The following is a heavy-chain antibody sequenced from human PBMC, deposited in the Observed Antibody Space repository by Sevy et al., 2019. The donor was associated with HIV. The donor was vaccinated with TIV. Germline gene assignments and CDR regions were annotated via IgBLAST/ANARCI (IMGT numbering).Heavy chain of an antibody. CDR3: ARHGIAARPIDY. CDR2: IYYSGST. V-gene: IGHV4-59*08. Sequence: SETLSLTCTVSGGSISSYYWSWIRQPPGKGLEWIGYIYYSGSTNCNPSLKSRVTISVDTSKNQFSLKLSSVTAADTAVYYCARHGIAARPIDYWGQGTLVTVSS. CDR1: GGSISSYY. J-gene: IGHJ4*02. D-gene: IGHD6-6*01.